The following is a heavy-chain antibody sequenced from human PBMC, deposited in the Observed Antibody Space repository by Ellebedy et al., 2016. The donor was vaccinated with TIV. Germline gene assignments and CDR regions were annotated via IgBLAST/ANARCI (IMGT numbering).Heavy chain of an antibody. V-gene: IGHV6-1*01. CDR3: TRAGAGGAAGLFGS. CDR1: GDSVSSKSAI. CDR2: TYYRSKWYD. Sequence: SQTLSLTCAISGDSVSSKSAIWHWIRQSPSRGLEWLGRTYYRSKWYDDYAVSVRSRTTVKADTSKNQFSRRLKSVTPEDTAVYYCTRAGAGGAAGLFGSWGQGTLVTVSS. J-gene: IGHJ4*02. D-gene: IGHD6-13*01.